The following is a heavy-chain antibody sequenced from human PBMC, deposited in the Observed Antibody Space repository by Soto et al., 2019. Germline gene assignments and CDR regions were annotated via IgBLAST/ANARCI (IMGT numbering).Heavy chain of an antibody. D-gene: IGHD3-10*01. CDR2: IYPCDSDT. V-gene: IGHV5-51*01. J-gene: IGHJ5*02. CDR3: GRVIIGKLYASGSYRRLDP. Sequence: PGESLKISCKGSGYSFTSYWIGWVRQMPGKGLEWMGIIYPCDSDTRYSPSFQGQVTISADKSIRTAYPPWSSLKTSDTAMYYFGRVIIGKLYASGSYRRLDPWGQGTLVTVSS. CDR1: GYSFTSYW.